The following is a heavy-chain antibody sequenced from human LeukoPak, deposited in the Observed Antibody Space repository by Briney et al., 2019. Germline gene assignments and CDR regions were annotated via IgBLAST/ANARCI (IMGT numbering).Heavy chain of an antibody. V-gene: IGHV4-30-4*01. J-gene: IGHJ5*02. CDR3: ARPYYYDSRIDP. CDR1: GVSISSGAYY. D-gene: IGHD3-22*01. CDR2: IYYSGST. Sequence: SETLSLTCTVPGVSISSGAYYWSWIRQPPGKGLEWIGYIYYSGSTYYNPSLKSRVTISVDTSKDQLSLKLSSVTAADTAVYYCARPYYYDSRIDPWGQGTLVTVSS.